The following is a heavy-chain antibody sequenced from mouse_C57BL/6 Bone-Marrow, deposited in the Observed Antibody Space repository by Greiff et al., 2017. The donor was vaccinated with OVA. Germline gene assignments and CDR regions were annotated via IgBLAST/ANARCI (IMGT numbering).Heavy chain of an antibody. CDR2: IRDGGSYT. CDR3: AGGERRACGCGY. V-gene: IGHV5-4*01. J-gene: IGHJ3*01. Sequence: EVQLVESGGGLVKPGGSLKLSCAASGFTFSSYAMSWVRQTPEKRLEWVATIRDGGSYTYYPDNVKGRFTISRDNAKNNLYLQMSHLKSEDAAMDYCAGGERRACGCGYWGQGTLVTVSA. D-gene: IGHD3-1*01. CDR1: GFTFSSYA.